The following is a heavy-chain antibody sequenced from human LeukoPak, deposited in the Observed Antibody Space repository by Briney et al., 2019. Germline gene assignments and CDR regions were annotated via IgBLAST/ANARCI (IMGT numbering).Heavy chain of an antibody. Sequence: GGSLRLSCAASGFTVSSNYMSWVRQAPGKGLEWVSVIYSGGSTYYADSVKGRFTVSRDNSKNSLYLQMNSLRGEDTAVYYCARLGVAGDFDYWGQGTLVTVSS. CDR1: GFTVSSNY. CDR3: ARLGVAGDFDY. D-gene: IGHD6-19*01. J-gene: IGHJ4*02. V-gene: IGHV3-53*01. CDR2: IYSGGST.